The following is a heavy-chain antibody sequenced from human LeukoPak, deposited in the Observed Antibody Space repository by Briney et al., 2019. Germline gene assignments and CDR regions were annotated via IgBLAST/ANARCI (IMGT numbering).Heavy chain of an antibody. V-gene: IGHV3-30*04. J-gene: IGHJ4*02. Sequence: PGRSLRLSCAASGFTFSSFALHRVRQAPGKGLEWVAIISYEGKNKYYADSVKGRFTISRDNSKNTLYMQMNSLRPEDTAVYYCARDPGPYYLDYWGQGTLVTVSS. CDR1: GFTFSSFA. CDR3: ARDPGPYYLDY. CDR2: ISYEGKNK.